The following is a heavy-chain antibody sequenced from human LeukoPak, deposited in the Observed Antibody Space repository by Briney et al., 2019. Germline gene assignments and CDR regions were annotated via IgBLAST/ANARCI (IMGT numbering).Heavy chain of an antibody. D-gene: IGHD6-19*01. V-gene: IGHV3-23*01. CDR1: GFTFSSYA. Sequence: GGSLRLSCAASGFTFSSYAMSWVRQAPGKGLEWVSAIIGSGSSTYYADSVKGRVTISRDNAKNSLSLQMNSLRADDTAVYYCARGSGSGWSWGTNYFDYWGQGTLVTVSS. CDR3: ARGSGSGWSWGTNYFDY. J-gene: IGHJ4*02. CDR2: IIGSGSST.